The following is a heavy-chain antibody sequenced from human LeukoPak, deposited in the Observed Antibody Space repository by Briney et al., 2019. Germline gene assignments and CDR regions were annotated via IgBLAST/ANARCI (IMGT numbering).Heavy chain of an antibody. J-gene: IGHJ6*02. CDR3: ARHRPICGGDCYAGANYYYYYDMDV. D-gene: IGHD2-21*02. CDR2: IYYTGST. V-gene: IGHV4-59*08. Sequence: SETLSLTCTVSGGSISTYYWSWIRQPPGKGLEWIGYIYYTGSTNYNPSLKGRVTISVDTSKTQFSLKLTSVTAADTAVYYCARHRPICGGDCYAGANYYYYYDMDVWGQGTTVTVSS. CDR1: GGSISTYY.